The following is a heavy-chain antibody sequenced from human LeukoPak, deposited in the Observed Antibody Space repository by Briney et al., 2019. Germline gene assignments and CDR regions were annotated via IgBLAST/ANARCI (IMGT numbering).Heavy chain of an antibody. CDR3: ARDPGIVVVVAATPPDY. Sequence: SVKVSCKASGGTFSSYAISWVRQAPGQGLGWMGRIIPILGIANYAQKLQGRVTMTTDTSTSTAYMELRSLRSDDTAVYYCARDPGIVVVVAATPPDYWGQGTLVTVSS. CDR1: GGTFSSYA. V-gene: IGHV1-69*04. J-gene: IGHJ4*02. D-gene: IGHD2-15*01. CDR2: IIPILGIA.